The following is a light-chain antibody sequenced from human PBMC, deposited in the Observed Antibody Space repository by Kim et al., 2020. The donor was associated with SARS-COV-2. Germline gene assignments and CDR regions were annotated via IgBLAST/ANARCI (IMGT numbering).Light chain of an antibody. Sequence: LSASLGDRVTITCRASQNINTWLAWYQQKPGNAPNLLIYKASSLQSGVPSRFSGSGSGTEFTLTISGLQPDDFATYYCQQYSMSYTFGQGTKLE. V-gene: IGKV1-5*03. CDR2: KAS. J-gene: IGKJ2*01. CDR3: QQYSMSYT. CDR1: QNINTW.